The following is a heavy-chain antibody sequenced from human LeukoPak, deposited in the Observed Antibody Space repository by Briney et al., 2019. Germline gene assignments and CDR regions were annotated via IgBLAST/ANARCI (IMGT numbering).Heavy chain of an antibody. CDR2: ISYDGSNK. V-gene: IGHV3-30-3*01. J-gene: IGHJ3*02. D-gene: IGHD1-26*01. CDR1: GFTFSSYA. Sequence: PGGSLRLSCAASGFTFSSYAMHWVRQAPGKGLEWVAVISYDGSNKYYADSVKGRFTISRDNSKNTLYLQMNSLRAEDTAVYYCARERSPYYGEDAFDIWGQGTMVTVSS. CDR3: ARERSPYYGEDAFDI.